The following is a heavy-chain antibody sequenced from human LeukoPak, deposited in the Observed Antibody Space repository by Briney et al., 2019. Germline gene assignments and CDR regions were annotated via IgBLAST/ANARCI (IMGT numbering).Heavy chain of an antibody. Sequence: KTSETLSLTCTVSGASKSSYYWSWIRQPPGKGLEWIGYIYYSGSTSYNPSLKSRISISVDTSKSQFSLKLSSVTAADTAVYYCASFRGYNYDYWGQGTLVTVSS. V-gene: IGHV4-59*01. CDR2: IYYSGST. J-gene: IGHJ4*02. CDR1: GASKSSYY. CDR3: ASFRGYNYDY. D-gene: IGHD5-18*01.